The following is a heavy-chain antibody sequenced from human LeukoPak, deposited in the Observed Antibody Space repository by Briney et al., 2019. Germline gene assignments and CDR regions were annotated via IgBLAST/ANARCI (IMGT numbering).Heavy chain of an antibody. CDR1: GFTFSSYS. CDR2: ISSSSSTI. D-gene: IGHD3-3*01. V-gene: IGHV3-48*02. Sequence: PGGSLRLSCAASGFTFSSYSMNWVRQAPGKGLEWVSYISSSSSTIYYADSVKGRFTISRDNAKNSLYLQMNSLRDEDTAVYYCARDLRVEWLLPHDYWGQGTLVTVSS. CDR3: ARDLRVEWLLPHDY. J-gene: IGHJ4*02.